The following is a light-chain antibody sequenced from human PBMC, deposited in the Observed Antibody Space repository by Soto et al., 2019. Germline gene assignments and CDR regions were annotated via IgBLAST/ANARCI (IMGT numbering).Light chain of an antibody. V-gene: IGKV3-11*01. CDR2: DAS. J-gene: IGKJ2*01. CDR1: QSVSSY. Sequence: EIVLTQSPATLSLSPGERATLSCRASQSVSSYLAWYQQKPSQAPRLRIYDASNRATGIPARFSGSGSGTDFTLTISSLEPEDFAVYYCQQPYTFGQWTKREIK. CDR3: QQPYT.